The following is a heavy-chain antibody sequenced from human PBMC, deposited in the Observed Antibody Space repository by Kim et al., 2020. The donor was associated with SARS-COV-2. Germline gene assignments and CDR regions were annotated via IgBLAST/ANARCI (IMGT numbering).Heavy chain of an antibody. J-gene: IGHJ4*02. CDR1: GFTFSSYW. CDR3: ARDEGHHLLIRGFDC. V-gene: IGHV3-74*01. Sequence: GGSLRLSCAASGFTFSSYWMHWVRQAPGTGLVWVARSNRDGTDTDYADSVKGRFTISRDNAKNTLYLQMNNVRAEDSAVYYCARDEGHHLLIRGFDCWGQ. D-gene: IGHD2-2*01. CDR2: SNRDGTDT.